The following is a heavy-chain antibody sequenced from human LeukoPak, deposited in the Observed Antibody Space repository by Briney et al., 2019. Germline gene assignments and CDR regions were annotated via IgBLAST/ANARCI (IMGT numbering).Heavy chain of an antibody. Sequence: PGGSLRLSCAASGLTVSDNYMSWVRQAPGKGLEWVSVIYSGGNTYYADSVKGRFTISRDNSKNTLYLQMSSLRAEDTAVYYCAESRYNSNSPFYHWGQGTLVTVSS. D-gene: IGHD1-14*01. CDR3: AESRYNSNSPFYH. CDR1: GLTVSDNY. CDR2: IYSGGNT. J-gene: IGHJ1*01. V-gene: IGHV3-53*01.